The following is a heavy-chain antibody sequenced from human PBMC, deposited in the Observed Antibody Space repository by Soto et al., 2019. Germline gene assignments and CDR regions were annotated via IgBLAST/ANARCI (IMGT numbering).Heavy chain of an antibody. J-gene: IGHJ6*02. V-gene: IGHV3-30*18. CDR1: GLTFISYG. CDR3: AKEGNRFGPTYYYGSGTTKPKQKAGGMDV. CDR2: ISYDGSNK. D-gene: IGHD3-10*01. Sequence: GGSLRLSCAASGLTFISYGVHWVSKAPGKGLEWVAVISYDGSNKYYADSVKGRFTISRDNSKNTLYLQMNSLRAEDTAVYYCAKEGNRFGPTYYYGSGTTKPKQKAGGMDVWGQGTTVTVSS.